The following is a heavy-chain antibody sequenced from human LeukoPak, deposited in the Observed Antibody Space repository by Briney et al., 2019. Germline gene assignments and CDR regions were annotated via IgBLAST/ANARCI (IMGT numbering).Heavy chain of an antibody. Sequence: AGGSLRLSCAASGFTFSSYGMHWVRRAPGKGLEWVAFIRYDGSNKYYADSVKGRFTISRDNSKNTLYLQMNSLRAEDTAVYYCAKDNYDFSDYWGQGTLVTVSS. CDR3: AKDNYDFSDY. V-gene: IGHV3-30*02. CDR1: GFTFSSYG. J-gene: IGHJ4*02. CDR2: IRYDGSNK. D-gene: IGHD3-3*01.